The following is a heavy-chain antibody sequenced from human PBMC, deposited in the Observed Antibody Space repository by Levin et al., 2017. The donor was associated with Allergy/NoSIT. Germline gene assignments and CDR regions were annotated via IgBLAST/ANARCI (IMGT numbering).Heavy chain of an antibody. CDR1: GFTFRNHG. Sequence: GGSLRLSCAASGFTFRNHGMQWVRQAPGKGLEWVAVISYDGSLKYYADSVRGRFTVSRDNSKDTLYLQMNSLRAEDTAVYYCAKEYGGAGSSYMAYFDSWGQGSVVAISS. CDR2: ISYDGSLK. D-gene: IGHD3-10*01. V-gene: IGHV3-30*18. CDR3: AKEYGGAGSSYMAYFDS. J-gene: IGHJ4*02.